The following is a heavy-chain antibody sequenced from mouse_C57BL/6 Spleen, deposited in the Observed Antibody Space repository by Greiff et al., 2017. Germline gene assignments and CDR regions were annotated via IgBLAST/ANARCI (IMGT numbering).Heavy chain of an antibody. V-gene: IGHV1-15*01. CDR2: IDPETGGT. D-gene: IGHD2-5*01. CDR1: GYTFTDYE. Sequence: VQLQQSGAELVRPGASVTLSCKASGYTFTDYEMHWVKQTPVHGLEWIGAIDPETGGTAYNQKFKGKAILTADKSSSTAYMELRSLTSEDSAVYYCTREGDYSNYVAYWGQGTLVTVSA. J-gene: IGHJ3*01. CDR3: TREGDYSNYVAY.